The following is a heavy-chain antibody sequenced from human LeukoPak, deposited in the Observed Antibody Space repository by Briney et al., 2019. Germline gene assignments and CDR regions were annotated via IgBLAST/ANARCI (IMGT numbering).Heavy chain of an antibody. Sequence: GGSLRLSCAASGFTVSSNYMSWVRQAPGKGLEWVSVIYSGGSTYYADSVKGRFTISRDNSKNTLHLQMNSLRAEDTAVYYCARDDDLWGDRAFDIWGQGTMVTVSS. V-gene: IGHV3-53*01. CDR2: IYSGGST. D-gene: IGHD3-3*01. J-gene: IGHJ3*02. CDR1: GFTVSSNY. CDR3: ARDDDLWGDRAFDI.